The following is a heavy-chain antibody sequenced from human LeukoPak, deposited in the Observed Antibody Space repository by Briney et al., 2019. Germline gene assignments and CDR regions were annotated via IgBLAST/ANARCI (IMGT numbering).Heavy chain of an antibody. V-gene: IGHV1-18*01. Sequence: ASVKVSCKASGYTFTSYGISWVRQAPGQGLEWMGWISANNGNRNYAQKLQGRLTMTTDTSTSTAYMELRSLRSDDTAVYYCARELGGYGLPKNDYWGQGTLVTVSS. D-gene: IGHD3-22*01. CDR3: ARELGGYGLPKNDY. J-gene: IGHJ4*02. CDR1: GYTFTSYG. CDR2: ISANNGNR.